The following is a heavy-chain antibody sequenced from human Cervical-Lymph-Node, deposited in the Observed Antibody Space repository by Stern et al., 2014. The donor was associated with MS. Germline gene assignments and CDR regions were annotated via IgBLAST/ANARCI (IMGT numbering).Heavy chain of an antibody. D-gene: IGHD3-16*02. CDR2: LYYIGST. CDR3: ARAGPYDYIWGNFRHRAFYFDS. V-gene: IGHV4-59*01. Sequence: QVQLQESGPGLVKPSETLSLMCSVSSGFIGNNYWSWIRQPPGKGLEWIGHLYYIGSTYYNPSLKSRVTISLDTSKNQLSLRLSSVTAADTAVYYCARAGPYDYIWGNFRHRAFYFDSWGQGALVTVSS. J-gene: IGHJ4*02. CDR1: SGFIGNNY.